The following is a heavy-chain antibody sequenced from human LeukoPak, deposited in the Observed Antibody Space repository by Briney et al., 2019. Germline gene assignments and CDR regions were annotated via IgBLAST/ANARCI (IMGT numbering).Heavy chain of an antibody. D-gene: IGHD4-17*01. CDR1: GFTVSSNY. V-gene: IGHV3-53*01. J-gene: IGHJ4*02. CDR2: IYSGGST. CDR3: ARDGRYGDHEGEDY. Sequence: PGGSLRLSCAASGFTVSSNYMSWVRQAPGKGLEWVSVIYSGGSTYYADSVKGRFTTSRDNSKNTLYLQMNSLRAEDTAVYYCARDGRYGDHEGEDYWGQGTLVTVSS.